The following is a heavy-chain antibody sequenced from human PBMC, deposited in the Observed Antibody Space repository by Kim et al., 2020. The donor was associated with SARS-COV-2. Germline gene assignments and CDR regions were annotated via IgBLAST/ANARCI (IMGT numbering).Heavy chain of an antibody. CDR3: ARAYSGSYYPPYFDY. CDR2: ISSSGSTI. D-gene: IGHD1-26*01. Sequence: GGSLRLSCAASGFTFSDYYMSWIRQAPGKGLEWVSYISSSGSTIYYADSVKGRFTISRDNAKNSLYLQMNSLRAEDTAVYYCARAYSGSYYPPYFDYWGQGTLVTVSS. CDR1: GFTFSDYY. J-gene: IGHJ4*02. V-gene: IGHV3-11*04.